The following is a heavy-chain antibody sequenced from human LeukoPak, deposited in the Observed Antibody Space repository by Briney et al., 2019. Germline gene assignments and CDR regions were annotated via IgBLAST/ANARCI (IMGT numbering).Heavy chain of an antibody. CDR1: GGTYSSYS. CDR3: ARGPSTVSSFYEH. D-gene: IGHD3-3*02. CDR2: INPDLGLP. V-gene: IGHV1-69*04. Sequence: GASVKVSCKASGGTYSSYSISWGRQDPGQGLEWVGRINPDLGLPSHTQKLQGRVTITADKSTRTVYMELSSLRSEDTAVYYCARGPSTVSSFYEHWGQGTLLTVSS. J-gene: IGHJ4*02.